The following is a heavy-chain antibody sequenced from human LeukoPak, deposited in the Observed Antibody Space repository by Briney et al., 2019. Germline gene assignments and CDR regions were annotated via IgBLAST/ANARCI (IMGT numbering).Heavy chain of an antibody. Sequence: ASVKVSCKASGYNFNDYYIYWVRQAPGHGLESMGYIHPDGGSTNYAQKFQGRVTMTSDMSTNTVYMELRSLRSEDTAMYYCARGFSSIQPLDYWGQGTLVTVSS. CDR3: ARGFSSIQPLDY. CDR1: GYNFNDYY. D-gene: IGHD6-19*01. CDR2: IHPDGGST. V-gene: IGHV1-46*02. J-gene: IGHJ4*02.